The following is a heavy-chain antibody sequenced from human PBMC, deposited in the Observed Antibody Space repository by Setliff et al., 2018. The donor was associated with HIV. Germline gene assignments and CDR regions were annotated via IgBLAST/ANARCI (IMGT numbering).Heavy chain of an antibody. CDR2: INHGGNT. D-gene: IGHD1-7*01. V-gene: IGHV4-34*01. J-gene: IGHJ4*02. Sequence: SQTLSLTCAMYGGSFSGYYWNWIRQSPGKGLEWIGEINHGGNTNYNPSLESRVTMSVDTSKNQFSLKLNSVTAADTAAYYCAKDPSSWELRATYFDYWGQGTLVTVSS. CDR1: GGSFSGYY. CDR3: AKDPSSWELRATYFDY.